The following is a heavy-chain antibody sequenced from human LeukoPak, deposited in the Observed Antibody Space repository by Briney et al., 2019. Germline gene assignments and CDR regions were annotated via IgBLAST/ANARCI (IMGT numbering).Heavy chain of an antibody. CDR3: ARRTGTPGVKNWYFDL. D-gene: IGHD1-7*01. Sequence: GSLRLSCAASGFTFSDHYMDWVRQPPGKWLEWIGSMYYSGSTYYNPSLKSRLTISVDTSRNQFSLKLSSVTAADTAVYYCARRTGTPGVKNWYFDLWGRGTLVSVSS. V-gene: IGHV4-39*01. CDR1: GFTFSDHY. CDR2: MYYSGST. J-gene: IGHJ2*01.